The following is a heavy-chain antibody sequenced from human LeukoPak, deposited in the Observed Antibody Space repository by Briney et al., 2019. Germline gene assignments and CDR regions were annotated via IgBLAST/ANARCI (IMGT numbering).Heavy chain of an antibody. Sequence: GSLRLSCEGFGFTFSSYAMNWVRQAPGKGLEWVSYISSSSSTIYYADSVKGRFTISRDNTKSSLYLQMNSLRAEDTAVYYCARAEYSGSYPLWYWGQGTLVTVSS. D-gene: IGHD1-26*01. CDR2: ISSSSSTI. CDR1: GFTFSSYA. CDR3: ARAEYSGSYPLWY. J-gene: IGHJ4*02. V-gene: IGHV3-48*04.